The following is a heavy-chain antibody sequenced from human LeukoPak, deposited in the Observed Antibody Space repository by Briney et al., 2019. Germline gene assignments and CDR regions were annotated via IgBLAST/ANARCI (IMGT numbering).Heavy chain of an antibody. CDR2: IDPNGGST. CDR1: GYTFTSYF. CDR3: ARGGLYSYGPFDF. Sequence: ASVKVSCKTSGYTFTSYFLHWVRQAPGQGLEWMGMIDPNGGSTNSAQNFRDRVIMTADTSTSTVHMELSSLISEDTAVYYCARGGLYSYGPFDFWGQGTLVTVSS. V-gene: IGHV1-46*01. J-gene: IGHJ4*02. D-gene: IGHD5-18*01.